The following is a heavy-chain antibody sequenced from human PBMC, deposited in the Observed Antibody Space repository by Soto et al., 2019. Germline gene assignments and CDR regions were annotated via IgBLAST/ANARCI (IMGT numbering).Heavy chain of an antibody. CDR3: TTGLNYYDSSGYPPHLYYYYGMDV. CDR2: IKSKTDGGTT. V-gene: IGHV3-15*07. Sequence: PGGSLRLSCAASGFTFSNAWMNWVRQAPGKGLEWVGRIKSKTDGGTTDYAAPVKGRFTIPRDDSKNTLYLQMNSLKTEDTAVYYCTTGLNYYDSSGYPPHLYYYYGMDVWGQGTTVTVSS. D-gene: IGHD3-22*01. CDR1: GFTFSNAW. J-gene: IGHJ6*02.